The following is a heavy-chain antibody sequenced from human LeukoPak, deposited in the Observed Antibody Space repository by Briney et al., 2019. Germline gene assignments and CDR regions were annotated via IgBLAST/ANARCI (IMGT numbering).Heavy chain of an antibody. Sequence: SETLSLSCNVSGGSISSGSNYWGWIRQPPGKTLEWIGSIYSSGSTYYNPSLESRVFILMDTSKNHFSLTLSSVTAADTAVYYCARSDGYGLVGIWGQGTMVTVSS. CDR1: GGSISSGSNY. D-gene: IGHD3-10*01. CDR2: IYSSGST. J-gene: IGHJ3*02. V-gene: IGHV4-39*07. CDR3: ARSDGYGLVGI.